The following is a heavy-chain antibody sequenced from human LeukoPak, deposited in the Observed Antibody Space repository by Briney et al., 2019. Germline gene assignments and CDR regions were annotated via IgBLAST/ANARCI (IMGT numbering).Heavy chain of an antibody. CDR2: ISAYNGNT. Sequence: ASVKVSCKASGYTFTSYGISWVRQAPGQGLEWMGWISAYNGNTNYAQKLQGRVTMTTDTSTSTAYMELRGLRSDHTAVYYCARDYARVVRDYYYYGMDVWGQGTTVTVSS. CDR3: ARDYARVVRDYYYYGMDV. CDR1: GYTFTSYG. J-gene: IGHJ6*02. V-gene: IGHV1-18*01. D-gene: IGHD3-3*01.